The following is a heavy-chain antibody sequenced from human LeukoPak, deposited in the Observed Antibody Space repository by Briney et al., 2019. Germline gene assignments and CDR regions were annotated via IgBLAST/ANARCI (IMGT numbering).Heavy chain of an antibody. V-gene: IGHV4-61*05. J-gene: IGHJ4*02. Sequence: SETLSLTCTVSGGSISSSSYYWGWIRLPPGKGLEWIGYIYHSGSTNYNPSLKSRVTISVDTSKNQFSLKLSSVTAADTAVYYCARGGYSYALWGQGTLVTVSS. CDR3: ARGGYSYAL. CDR2: IYHSGST. CDR1: GGSISSSSYY. D-gene: IGHD5-18*01.